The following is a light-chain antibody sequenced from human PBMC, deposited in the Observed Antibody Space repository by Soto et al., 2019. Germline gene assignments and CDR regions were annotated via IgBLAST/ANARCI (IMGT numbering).Light chain of an antibody. V-gene: IGLV2-23*03. Sequence: QSALTQPASVSGSPGQSITISCTGTSSDVGNYNLVSWYQQHPVKAPKLMIYEGSKRPSGVSNRFSGSKSGNTASLTISGLQAEDEADYYCCSDAGSTTFRVLFGGGTQLTVL. CDR3: CSDAGSTTFRVL. CDR1: SSDVGNYNL. J-gene: IGLJ2*01. CDR2: EGS.